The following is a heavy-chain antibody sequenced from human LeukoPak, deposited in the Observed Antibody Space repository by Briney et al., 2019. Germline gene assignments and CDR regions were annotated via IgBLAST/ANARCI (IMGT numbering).Heavy chain of an antibody. Sequence: ASVKVSCKASGYTFTSYGISWVRQAPGQGLEWMGWISAYNGNTNYAQKLQGRVTMTTDTSTSTAYMELRSLRSDDTAVYYCARATFGGVIVYYFDYWGQGTLVTVSS. CDR2: ISAYNGNT. J-gene: IGHJ4*02. D-gene: IGHD3-16*02. CDR1: GYTFTSYG. CDR3: ARATFGGVIVYYFDY. V-gene: IGHV1-18*01.